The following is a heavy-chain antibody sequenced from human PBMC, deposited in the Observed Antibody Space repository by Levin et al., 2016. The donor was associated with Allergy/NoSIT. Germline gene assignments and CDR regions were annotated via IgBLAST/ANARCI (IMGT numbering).Heavy chain of an antibody. CDR2: INAGNGNT. J-gene: IGHJ4*02. Sequence: WVRQAPGQRLEWMGWINAGNGNTKYSQKFQGRVTITRDTSASTAYMELSSLRSEDTAVYYCARDDIVVVPAAMRVWGQGTLVTVSS. V-gene: IGHV1-3*01. CDR3: ARDDIVVVPAAMRV. D-gene: IGHD2-2*01.